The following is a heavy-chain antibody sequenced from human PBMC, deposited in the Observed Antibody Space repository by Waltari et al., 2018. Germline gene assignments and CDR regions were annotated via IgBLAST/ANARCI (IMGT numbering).Heavy chain of an antibody. J-gene: IGHJ6*02. CDR1: GYTFTSYA. CDR2: INTNTGNP. CDR3: AGLPGIAAAGTDGYYYYYYGMDV. V-gene: IGHV7-4-1*02. D-gene: IGHD6-13*01. Sequence: QVQLVQSGSELKKPGASVKVSCKASGYTFTSYAMNWVRQAPGQGLEWMGWINTNTGNPTYAQGFTGRFVFPLDTAVSKEYLQISGLKAEDTAVYYCAGLPGIAAAGTDGYYYYYYGMDVWGQGTTVTVSS.